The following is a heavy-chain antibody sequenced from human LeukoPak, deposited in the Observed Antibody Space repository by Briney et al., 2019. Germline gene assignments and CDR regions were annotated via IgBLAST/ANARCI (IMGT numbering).Heavy chain of an antibody. D-gene: IGHD1-14*01. CDR1: GFTLSRYW. CDR3: ARGGNLEN. J-gene: IGHJ4*02. CDR2: INEDGGER. Sequence: PGGSLRLSCAASGFTLSRYWMSWVRQAPGKGLEWVANINEDGGERHYVGTVKGRFTISRDNAKNSLYLQMNSLRAEDTAVYYCARGGNLENWGRGTLVTVSS. V-gene: IGHV3-7*01.